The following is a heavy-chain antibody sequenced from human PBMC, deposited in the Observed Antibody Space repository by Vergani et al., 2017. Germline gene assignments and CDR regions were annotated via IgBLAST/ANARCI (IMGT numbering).Heavy chain of an antibody. J-gene: IGHJ1*01. D-gene: IGHD3-9*01. CDR2: ISDYNGNT. Sequence: QVQLVQSGAEVKKPGASVKVSCKASGYTFTSYGISWVRQAPGQGLEWMGWISDYNGNTNYAQKHQGRVTMTTDTSTSTAYMELRSLRYDDTAVYYFARDGAGYVILAGYYSYEYFQHWGQGTLVTVSS. CDR1: GYTFTSYG. CDR3: ARDGAGYVILAGYYSYEYFQH. V-gene: IGHV1-18*04.